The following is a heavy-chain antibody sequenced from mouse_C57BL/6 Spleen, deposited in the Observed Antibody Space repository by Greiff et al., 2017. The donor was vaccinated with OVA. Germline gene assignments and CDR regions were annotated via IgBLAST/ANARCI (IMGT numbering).Heavy chain of an antibody. CDR3: ARGDYVSYWYFDD. D-gene: IGHD2-4*01. V-gene: IGHV1-61*01. CDR2: IYPSDSET. Sequence: QVQLQQPGAELVRPGSSVKLSCKASGYTFTSYWMDWVKQRPGQGLEWIGNIYPSDSETHYNQKFKDKATLTVDKSSSTAYMQLSSLTSEDSAVYYCARGDYVSYWYFDDWGTGTTVTVSS. CDR1: GYTFTSYW. J-gene: IGHJ1*03.